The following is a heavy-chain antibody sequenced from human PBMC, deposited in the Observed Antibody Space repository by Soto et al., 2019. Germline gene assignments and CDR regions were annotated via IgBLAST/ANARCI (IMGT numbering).Heavy chain of an antibody. D-gene: IGHD3-10*01. Sequence: SETLPLTCTLSTPYKSSRKQWTCLRQTPGKGLEWIGEIYHSGSINLNPSLKSRVTMSVDKSKNQSSVKMTSVTAADTGVYYCASKFGELLADAFDIWGQGTVVT. CDR1: TPYKSSRKQ. J-gene: IGHJ3*02. CDR2: IYHSGSI. V-gene: IGHV4-4*02. CDR3: ASKFGELLADAFDI.